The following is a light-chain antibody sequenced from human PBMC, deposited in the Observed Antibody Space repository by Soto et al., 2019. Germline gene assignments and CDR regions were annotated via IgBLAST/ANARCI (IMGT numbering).Light chain of an antibody. CDR3: SSYTTSTTGV. Sequence: QSALTQPASVSGSPGQSITISCTGTSSDVGAYNSVSWFQQHPGKAPRLIIYDVSNRPSGVSNRFSGSKSGNTASLTISGLQAEDEADYYCSSYTTSTTGVFGGGTQLTVL. J-gene: IGLJ3*02. CDR2: DVS. CDR1: SSDVGAYNS. V-gene: IGLV2-14*01.